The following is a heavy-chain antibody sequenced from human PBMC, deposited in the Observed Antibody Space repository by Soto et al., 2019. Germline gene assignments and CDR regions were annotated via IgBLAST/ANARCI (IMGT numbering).Heavy chain of an antibody. CDR2: IKQDGSEK. CDR3: ARDILDFQLLRFDI. D-gene: IGHD2-2*01. J-gene: IGHJ3*02. V-gene: IGHV3-7*01. CDR1: GFTFSSYW. Sequence: GGSRRLSCAASGFTFSSYWMSWVRQAPGKGLEWVANIKQDGSEKYYVDSVKGRFTISRDNAKNSLYLQMNSLRAEDTAVYYCARDILDFQLLRFDIWGQGTMVTVSS.